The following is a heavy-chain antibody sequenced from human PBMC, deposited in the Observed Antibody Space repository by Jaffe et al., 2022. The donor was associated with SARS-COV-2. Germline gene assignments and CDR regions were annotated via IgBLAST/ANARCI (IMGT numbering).Heavy chain of an antibody. CDR1: GYIFTSHA. CDR2: INTNTGNP. Sequence: QVQLVQSGSELKKPGASVKVSCKASGYIFTSHAMNWVRQAPGQGLEWMGWINTNTGNPTYAQGFTGRFVFSLDTSVSTTYLQISSLKAEDTAVYFCARGHPATYSYDNRGYYNFDYWGQGTLVTVSS. D-gene: IGHD3-22*01. V-gene: IGHV7-4-1*02. J-gene: IGHJ4*02. CDR3: ARGHPATYSYDNRGYYNFDY.